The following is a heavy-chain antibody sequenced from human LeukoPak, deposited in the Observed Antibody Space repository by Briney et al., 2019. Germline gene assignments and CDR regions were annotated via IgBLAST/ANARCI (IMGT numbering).Heavy chain of an antibody. CDR2: IYYSGST. V-gene: IGHV4-59*01. Sequence: SETLSLTCTVSGGSISSYYWSWIRQPPGKGLEWIGYIYYSGSTNYNPSLKSRVTISVDTSKNQFSLKLSSVTAADTAVYYCARGAEYDILTGYRDYWGQGTLVTVSS. CDR3: ARGAEYDILTGYRDY. CDR1: GGSISSYY. D-gene: IGHD3-9*01. J-gene: IGHJ4*02.